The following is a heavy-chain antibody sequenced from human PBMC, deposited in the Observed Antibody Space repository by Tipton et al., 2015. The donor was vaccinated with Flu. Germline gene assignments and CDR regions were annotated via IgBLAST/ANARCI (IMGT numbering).Heavy chain of an antibody. D-gene: IGHD2-8*01. CDR2: IYTSGST. Sequence: LRLSCTVSGGSISSSSYYWTWIRQPAGKGLEWIGQIYTSGSTKYNPSLKSRVTMSLDTSKNQFSLKMRSVTAADTAVYYCARGNGDANTYLDSWGQGTLVTVSS. V-gene: IGHV4-61*09. J-gene: IGHJ4*02. CDR1: GGSISSSSYY. CDR3: ARGNGDANTYLDS.